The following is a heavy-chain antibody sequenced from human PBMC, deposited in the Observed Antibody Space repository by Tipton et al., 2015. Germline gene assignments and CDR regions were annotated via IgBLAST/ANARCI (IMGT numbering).Heavy chain of an antibody. V-gene: IGHV3-9*01. Sequence: SLRLSCTTSGFRFDDYPMHWVRQRPGKGLEWVAGISWNSINIVYADFVKGRFTISRDNTQRSVYLHLESLRPEDTAFFLCAKDISRGDSSGWFGFDSWGQGTLVTVSP. CDR3: AKDISRGDSSGWFGFDS. J-gene: IGHJ4*02. D-gene: IGHD6-19*01. CDR2: ISWNSINI. CDR1: GFRFDDYP.